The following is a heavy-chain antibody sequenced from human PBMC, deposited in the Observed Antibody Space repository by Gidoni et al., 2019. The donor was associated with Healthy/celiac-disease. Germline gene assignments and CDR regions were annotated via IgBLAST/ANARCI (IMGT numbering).Heavy chain of an antibody. V-gene: IGHV4-59*01. J-gene: IGHJ6*03. D-gene: IGHD3-10*01. CDR2: IYYSRCT. CDR3: ARIPRPKTPGFGEWFYMDV. Sequence: QAHLLEPGPGVGMPSEPLSPTSTASGGSTSNYYWSWIRQPPGKGLEWIGYIYYSRCTNYNPSLKSRVTISVDTSKIQFSLKLSSVTAADTAVYYCARIPRPKTPGFGEWFYMDVWGKGTTVTVSS. CDR1: GGSTSNYY.